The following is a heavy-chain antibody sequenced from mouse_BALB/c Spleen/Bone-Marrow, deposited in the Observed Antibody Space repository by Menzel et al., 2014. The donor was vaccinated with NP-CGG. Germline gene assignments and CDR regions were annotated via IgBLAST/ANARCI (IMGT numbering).Heavy chain of an antibody. V-gene: IGHV1-77*01. Sequence: QVQLQQSGGEVVKPGTSVKLSCKTSGFTFSNSYISWLKLKPGQSLEWIAWIIGGTGGTTYNQKFTGKAQLTVDTSSNTAYIQLSSLTTEDSAIYYCARPLYGGSFAWCAYWGQGTLVTVSA. D-gene: IGHD1-1*01. CDR3: ARPLYGGSFAWCAY. J-gene: IGHJ3*01. CDR2: IIGGTGGT. CDR1: GFTFSNSY.